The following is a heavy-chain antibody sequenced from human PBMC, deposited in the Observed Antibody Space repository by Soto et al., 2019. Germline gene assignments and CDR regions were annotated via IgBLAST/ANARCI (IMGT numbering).Heavy chain of an antibody. V-gene: IGHV1-8*01. J-gene: IGHJ3*01. Sequence: GASVKVSCKASGYTFTSYDINWVRQATGQGLEWMGWMNPNSGNTGYAQKFQGRVTMTRNTSISTAYMELSSLRSEDTAVYYCARSHYDILTGSAGSFALWGQGTMVTVSS. CDR3: ARSHYDILTGSAGSFAL. CDR2: MNPNSGNT. CDR1: GYTFTSYD. D-gene: IGHD3-9*01.